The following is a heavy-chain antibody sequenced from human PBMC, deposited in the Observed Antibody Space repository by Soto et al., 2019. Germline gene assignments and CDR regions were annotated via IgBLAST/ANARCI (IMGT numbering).Heavy chain of an antibody. CDR3: AGDRWDYYDSSGYLDY. Sequence: SETLSLTCTVSGGSISSGGYYWSWIRQHPGKGLEWIGYIYYSGSTYYNPSLKSRVTISVDTSKNQFSLKLSSVTAADTAVYYCAGDRWDYYDSSGYLDYWAQGTLVTVSS. J-gene: IGHJ4*02. CDR1: GGSISSGGYY. D-gene: IGHD3-22*01. V-gene: IGHV4-31*03. CDR2: IYYSGST.